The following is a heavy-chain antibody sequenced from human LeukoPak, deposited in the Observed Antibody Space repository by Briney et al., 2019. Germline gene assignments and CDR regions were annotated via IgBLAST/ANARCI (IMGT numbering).Heavy chain of an antibody. D-gene: IGHD6-19*01. CDR2: ISSSSSYT. CDR3: ARVALAYSSGWYGSRTDAFDI. J-gene: IGHJ3*02. V-gene: IGHV3-11*05. Sequence: GGSLRLSCAASGFTFSDYYMSWIRQAPGKGLEWVSYISSSSSYTNYADSVKGRFTISRDNAKNSLYLQMNSLRAEDTAVYYCARVALAYSSGWYGSRTDAFDIWGQGTMVTVSS. CDR1: GFTFSDYY.